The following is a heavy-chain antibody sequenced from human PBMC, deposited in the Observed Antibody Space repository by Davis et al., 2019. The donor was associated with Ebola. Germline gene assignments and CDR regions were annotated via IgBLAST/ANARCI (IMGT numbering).Heavy chain of an antibody. CDR2: IYSSGST. V-gene: IGHV4-4*07. Sequence: PSETLSLTCTVSGDSISSSYWNWIRQPAGKGLEWIGRIYSSGSTNYNPSLKSRVTMSVDTSKNQFSLKLTSVTAADTAMYYCAREASYYNSGWDYWGQGTLVTVSS. CDR1: GDSISSSY. CDR3: AREASYYNSGWDY. J-gene: IGHJ4*02. D-gene: IGHD6-19*01.